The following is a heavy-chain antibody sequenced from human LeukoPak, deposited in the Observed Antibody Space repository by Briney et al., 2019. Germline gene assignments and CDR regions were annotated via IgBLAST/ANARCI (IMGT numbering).Heavy chain of an antibody. CDR1: GGSFSSYY. J-gene: IGHJ4*02. Sequence: SETLSLTCTLSGGSFSSYYWSWIRQPPGKGLEWIGRIYTSGSTKYNPSLKSRVTISLDTSKNQFSLKVSSVTAADTAMYYCATTRWTSERGGFDYWGQGTLVTVSS. D-gene: IGHD1-1*01. CDR2: IYTSGST. V-gene: IGHV4-4*07. CDR3: ATTRWTSERGGFDY.